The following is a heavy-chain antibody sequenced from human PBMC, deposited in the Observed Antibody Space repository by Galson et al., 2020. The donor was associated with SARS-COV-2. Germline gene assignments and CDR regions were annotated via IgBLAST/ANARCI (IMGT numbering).Heavy chain of an antibody. CDR3: ARTYDFWSGYSYYYYYGMDV. J-gene: IGHJ6*02. CDR2: ISSSGSTI. Sequence: GESLKISCAASGFTFSSYEMNWVRQAPGKGLEWVSYISSSGSTIYYADSVKGRFTISRDNAKNSLYLQMNSLRAEDTAVYYCARTYDFWSGYSYYYYYGMDVWGQGTTVTVSS. CDR1: GFTFSSYE. V-gene: IGHV3-48*03. D-gene: IGHD3-3*01.